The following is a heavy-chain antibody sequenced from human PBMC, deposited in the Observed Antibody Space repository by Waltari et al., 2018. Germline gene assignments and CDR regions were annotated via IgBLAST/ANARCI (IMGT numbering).Heavy chain of an antibody. J-gene: IGHJ4*02. D-gene: IGHD7-27*01. CDR2: INPNSGGT. CDR3: ASQLGTRGDDY. CDR1: GYPFTGSS. V-gene: IGHV1-2*06. Sequence: QVQLVQSGAEVQKPGASVKVSCKASGYPFTGSSMPSVRQAPGQGLEWMGRINPNSGGTNYAQKFQGRVTMTRDTSISTAYMELSRLRSDDTAVYYCASQLGTRGDDYWGQGTLVTVSS.